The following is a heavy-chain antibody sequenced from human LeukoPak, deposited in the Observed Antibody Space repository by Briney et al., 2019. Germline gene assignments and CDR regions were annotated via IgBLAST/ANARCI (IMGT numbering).Heavy chain of an antibody. CDR1: GLTFSSYA. V-gene: IGHV3-23*01. CDR3: ACEVRVGGLLSLDY. CDR2: VGVSTANR. D-gene: IGHD3-10*01. J-gene: IGHJ4*02. Sequence: GGSLSLSCTPSGLTFSSYAMRWARHSRGGGGECGSVVGVSTANRYYADSVKGRFTISRDNSKKTLSLQMNSLRAEHAAIYYCACEVRVGGLLSLDYWRRGPLVSVS.